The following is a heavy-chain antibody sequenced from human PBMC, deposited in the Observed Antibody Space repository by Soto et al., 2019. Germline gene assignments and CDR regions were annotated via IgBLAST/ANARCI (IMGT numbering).Heavy chain of an antibody. Sequence: QVQLVQSGAEVKKPGASVKVSCKASGYTFTSYAMHWVRQAPGQRLEWMGWINAGNGNTKYSQKFQGRVTITRDTSAGTAYMELSSLRSEDPAVYYCARSPSTLGSYRYYDYWGQGTLVTVSS. J-gene: IGHJ4*02. CDR1: GYTFTSYA. CDR2: INAGNGNT. CDR3: ARSPSTLGSYRYYDY. D-gene: IGHD3-16*02. V-gene: IGHV1-3*01.